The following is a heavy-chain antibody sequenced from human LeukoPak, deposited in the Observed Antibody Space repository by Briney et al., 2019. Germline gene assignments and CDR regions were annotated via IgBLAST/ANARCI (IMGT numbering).Heavy chain of an antibody. Sequence: PGGSLRLSCAASGFTFSSYGMHWVRQAPGKGLEWVAFIRYDGSNKYYADSVKGRFTISRDNSENTLYLQMNSLRAEDTAVYYCAKDRSSPVLRFLEWSPGDYWGQGTLVTVSS. D-gene: IGHD3-3*01. CDR3: AKDRSSPVLRFLEWSPGDY. CDR1: GFTFSSYG. J-gene: IGHJ4*02. CDR2: IRYDGSNK. V-gene: IGHV3-30*02.